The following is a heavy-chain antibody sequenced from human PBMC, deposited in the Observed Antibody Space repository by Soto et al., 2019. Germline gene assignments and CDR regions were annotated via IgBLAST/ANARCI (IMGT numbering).Heavy chain of an antibody. J-gene: IGHJ6*02. CDR3: ARGSGGWLIYHVYGMDD. V-gene: IGHV3-33*08. CDR1: GFTFSSYS. Sequence: GGSLRLSCAASGFTFSSYSMNWVRQAPGKGLEWVAVIWYDGRNKYYADSVKGRFTISRDNSKNTLYLQMISLRAEDTAVFYSARGSGGWLIYHVYGMDDWGQGTTVTVSS. CDR2: IWYDGRNK. D-gene: IGHD3-3*01.